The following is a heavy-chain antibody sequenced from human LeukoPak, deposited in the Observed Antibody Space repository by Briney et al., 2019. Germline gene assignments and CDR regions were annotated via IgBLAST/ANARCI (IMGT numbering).Heavy chain of an antibody. J-gene: IGHJ5*02. Sequence: ASVKVSCKASGYTFTSYDINWVRQATGQGLEWMGWMNPNSGNTGYAQKFQGRVTMTRNTSISTAYMELSSLRSEDTAVYYCARVMFGEQWLVSTSGLDPWSQGTLVTVSS. CDR2: MNPNSGNT. CDR1: GYTFTSYD. V-gene: IGHV1-8*01. D-gene: IGHD6-19*01. CDR3: ARVMFGEQWLVSTSGLDP.